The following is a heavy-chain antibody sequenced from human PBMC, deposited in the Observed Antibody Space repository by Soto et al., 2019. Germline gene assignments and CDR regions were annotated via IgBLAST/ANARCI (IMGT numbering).Heavy chain of an antibody. CDR2: ISGSGGST. V-gene: IGHV3-23*01. CDR3: AKGKGSSSFYYFDY. CDR1: GFTFSSYA. Sequence: GGSLRLSCAASGFTFSSYAMSWVRQAPGKGLEWVSDISGSGGSTNYADSVKGRFTISRDNSKNTLYLQMNSLRAEDTAVYYCAKGKGSSSFYYFDYSGQGTLVTVSS. D-gene: IGHD6-6*01. J-gene: IGHJ4*02.